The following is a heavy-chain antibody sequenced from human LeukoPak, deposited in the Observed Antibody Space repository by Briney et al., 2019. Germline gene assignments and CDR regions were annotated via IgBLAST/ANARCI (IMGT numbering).Heavy chain of an antibody. CDR1: GYTFTSYG. D-gene: IGHD3-22*01. CDR3: AREYYYDSSGYYPDAFDI. CDR2: ISAYNGNT. Sequence: ASVTVSCKASGYTFTSYGISWVRQAPGQGLEWMGWISAYNGNTNYAQKLQGRVTMTTDTSTSTAYMELRSLRSDDTAVYYCAREYYYDSSGYYPDAFDIWGQGTMVTVSS. V-gene: IGHV1-18*01. J-gene: IGHJ3*02.